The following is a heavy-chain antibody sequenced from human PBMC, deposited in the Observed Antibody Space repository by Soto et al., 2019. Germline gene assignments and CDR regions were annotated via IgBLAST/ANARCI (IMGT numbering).Heavy chain of an antibody. CDR3: ARATYYYDSSGYSDRVLDY. V-gene: IGHV4-31*11. CDR2: IYYSGNT. Sequence: PSETLSLTCAVYGGSFSGYYWSWIRQHPGKGLEWIGYIYYSGNTYYNPSLKSRVTISEDTSKNQFSLKLSSVTAADTAVYYCARATYYYDSSGYSDRVLDYWGQGTLVTVSS. D-gene: IGHD3-22*01. CDR1: GGSFSGYY. J-gene: IGHJ4*02.